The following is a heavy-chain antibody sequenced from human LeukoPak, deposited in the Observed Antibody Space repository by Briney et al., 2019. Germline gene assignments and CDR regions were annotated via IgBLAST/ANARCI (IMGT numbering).Heavy chain of an antibody. CDR2: IDPNSGGT. Sequence: ASVKVSCKASGYTFSGYYMHWVRQAPGQGLEWMGWIDPNSGGTKYAQKFQGRVTMTRDTSISTVYMELSRLRSDDTAAYYCARRGYPVYYYYMDVWGKGTTVTISS. J-gene: IGHJ6*03. CDR3: ARRGYPVYYYYMDV. CDR1: GYTFSGYY. D-gene: IGHD5-12*01. V-gene: IGHV1-2*02.